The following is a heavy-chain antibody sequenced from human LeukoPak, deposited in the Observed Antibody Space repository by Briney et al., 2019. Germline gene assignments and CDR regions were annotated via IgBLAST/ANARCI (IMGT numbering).Heavy chain of an antibody. D-gene: IGHD3-10*01. CDR2: ISYDGSNK. V-gene: IGHV3-30*03. CDR3: ATPVGMLWFGELRGMYDY. Sequence: PGGSLRLSCAASGFTFSSYGMHWVRQAPGKGLEWVAVISYDGSNKYYADSVKGRFTISRDNSKNTLYLQMNSLRAEDTAVYYCATPVGMLWFGELRGMYDYWGQGTLVTASS. CDR1: GFTFSSYG. J-gene: IGHJ4*02.